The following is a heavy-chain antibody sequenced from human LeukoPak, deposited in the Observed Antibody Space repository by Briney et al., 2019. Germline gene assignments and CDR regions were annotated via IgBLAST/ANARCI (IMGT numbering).Heavy chain of an antibody. CDR1: GFTFSSYS. CDR3: ARDREDGSGSFDI. V-gene: IGHV3-21*01. CDR2: ISSSSSYI. Sequence: GGSLRLSCAASGFTFSSYSMNWVRQAPGKGLEWVSSISSSSSYIYYADSVKGRFTISRDNAKNSLYLQMNSLRAEDTAVYYCARDREDGSGSFDIWGQGTMVTVSS. J-gene: IGHJ3*02. D-gene: IGHD3-10*01.